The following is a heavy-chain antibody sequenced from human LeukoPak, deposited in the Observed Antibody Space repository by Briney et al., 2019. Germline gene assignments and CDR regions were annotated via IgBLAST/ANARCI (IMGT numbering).Heavy chain of an antibody. CDR1: GFTFSSYW. V-gene: IGHV3-7*01. CDR2: IKQDGSEK. J-gene: IGHJ4*02. D-gene: IGHD3-16*02. Sequence: GGSLRLSCAASGFTFSSYWMSWVRQAPGKGLEWVANIKQDGSEKYYVDSVKGRFTISRDNAKNSLYLQMNSLRAEDTAVYYCVRGRITFGGVIVPTSHDYWGQGTLVTVSS. CDR3: VRGRITFGGVIVPTSHDY.